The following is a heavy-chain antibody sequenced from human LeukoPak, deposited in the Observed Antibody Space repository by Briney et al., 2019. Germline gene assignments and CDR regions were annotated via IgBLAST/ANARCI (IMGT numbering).Heavy chain of an antibody. J-gene: IGHJ5*02. D-gene: IGHD6-13*01. CDR2: IYYSGTT. V-gene: IGHV4-59*12. Sequence: SETLSLTCTVSGGSISSYYWSWIRQPPGKGLEWIGYIYYSGTTNYNPSLKSRVTISVDTSKNQFSLKLSSVTAADTAVYYCARCKVYSSSWYSAQGDNWFDPWGQGTLVTVPS. CDR3: ARCKVYSSSWYSAQGDNWFDP. CDR1: GGSISSYY.